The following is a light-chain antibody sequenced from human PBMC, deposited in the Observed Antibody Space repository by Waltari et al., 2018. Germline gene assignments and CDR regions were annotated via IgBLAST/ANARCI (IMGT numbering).Light chain of an antibody. CDR1: QSVSNF. Sequence: EIVLTQSPATLALSPGERATLSCRASQSVSNFLAWYQQKPGQAPRLLIYHASKRATDIPDRFSGRGSGTDFTLTISSLEPGDSAVYYCQQRANWPPLTFGGETRVEI. CDR2: HAS. CDR3: QQRANWPPLT. V-gene: IGKV3-11*01. J-gene: IGKJ4*01.